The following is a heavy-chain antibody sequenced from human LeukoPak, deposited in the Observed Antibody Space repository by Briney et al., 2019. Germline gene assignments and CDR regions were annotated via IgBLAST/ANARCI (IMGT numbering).Heavy chain of an antibody. CDR2: LSGSGGST. CDR1: GFTFASHA. CDR3: ARYALGEIFFGDY. Sequence: GGSLRLSCAASGFTFASHAMGWVRQAPGKGLEWVSGLSGSGGSTFYADSVKGRFTISRDNSKNTVSLQMNSLRGEDTAIYYCARYALGEIFFGDYWGQGTLVTVSS. V-gene: IGHV3-23*01. D-gene: IGHD3-3*01. J-gene: IGHJ4*02.